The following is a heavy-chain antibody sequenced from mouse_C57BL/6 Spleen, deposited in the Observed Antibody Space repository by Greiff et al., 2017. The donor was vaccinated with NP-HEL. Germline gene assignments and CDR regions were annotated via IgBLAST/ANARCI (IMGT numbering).Heavy chain of an antibody. CDR3: AREEGSPFAY. Sequence: ESGPGLVKPSQSLSLTCSVTGYSITSGYYWNWIRQFPGNKLEWMGYISYDGSNNYNPSLKNRISITRDTSKNQFFLKLNSVTTEDTATYYCAREEGSPFAYWGQGTLVTVSA. CDR1: GYSITSGYY. CDR2: ISYDGSN. V-gene: IGHV3-6*01. J-gene: IGHJ3*01.